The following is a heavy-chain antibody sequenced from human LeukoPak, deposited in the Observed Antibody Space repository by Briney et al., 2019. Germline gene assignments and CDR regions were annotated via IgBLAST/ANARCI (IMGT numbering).Heavy chain of an antibody. V-gene: IGHV1-8*03. CDR3: ARESERSEDYCDY. J-gene: IGHJ4*02. D-gene: IGHD3-3*01. CDR1: GYTFTSLD. CDR2: MNPNSGYT. Sequence: ASVKVSCKASGYTFTSLDINWVRQAPGQGLEWMGWMNPNSGYTGFAQQFQGRVTFTRSTSISTAYMELSSLRSEDTAVYYCARESERSEDYCDYWGQGTLVTVSS.